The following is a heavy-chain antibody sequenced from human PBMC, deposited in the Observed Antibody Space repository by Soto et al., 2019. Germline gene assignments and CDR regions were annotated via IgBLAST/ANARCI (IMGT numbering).Heavy chain of an antibody. CDR3: ARHGGRKYSSCWRGIGY. V-gene: IGHV5-51*01. J-gene: IGHJ4*02. D-gene: IGHD6-13*01. CDR2: IYPGDSDT. Sequence: GESLKISCKGSGYSFTSYWIGWVRQMPGKGLEWMGIIYPGDSDTRYSPSFQGQVTISADKSISTAYLQWSSRKASDTAMSNCARHGGRKYSSCWRGIGYWGQGTLVTVSS. CDR1: GYSFTSYW.